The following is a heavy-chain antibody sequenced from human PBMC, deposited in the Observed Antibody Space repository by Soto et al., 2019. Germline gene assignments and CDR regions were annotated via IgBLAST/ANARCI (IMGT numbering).Heavy chain of an antibody. Sequence: SETLSLTCTVSGGSISSGGYYWSWIRQHPGKGLEWIGYIYYSGSTYYNPSLKSRVTISVDTSKNQFSLKLSSVTAADTAVYYCAKAAVPAARGDYMDVWGKGTTVTVSS. CDR3: AKAAVPAARGDYMDV. D-gene: IGHD2-2*01. CDR2: IYYSGST. V-gene: IGHV4-31*03. CDR1: GGSISSGGYY. J-gene: IGHJ6*03.